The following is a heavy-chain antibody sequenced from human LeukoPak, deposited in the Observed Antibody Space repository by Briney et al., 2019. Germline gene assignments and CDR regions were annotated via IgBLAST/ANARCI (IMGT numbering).Heavy chain of an antibody. Sequence: GGSLRLSCAASGFTFSSYWMSWVRQAPGKGLEWVANIKQDGSEKYYVDSVKGRFTISRDNSKNTLYLQMNSLRAEDTAVYYCAKDRLRFLEWLRDFDYWGQGTLVTVSS. CDR3: AKDRLRFLEWLRDFDY. CDR2: IKQDGSEK. CDR1: GFTFSSYW. D-gene: IGHD3-3*01. V-gene: IGHV3-7*01. J-gene: IGHJ4*02.